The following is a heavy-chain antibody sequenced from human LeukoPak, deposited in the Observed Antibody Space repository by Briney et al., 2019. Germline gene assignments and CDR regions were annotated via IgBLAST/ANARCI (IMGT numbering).Heavy chain of an antibody. Sequence: GGSLRLSCAASGFTVSSNYMSWVRQAPGKGLEWVSVIYSGGSTYYADSVKGRFTISRDNSKNTLYLQMNSLRAEDTAVCYCARVTPGWFGEFYFDYWGQGTLVTVSS. CDR3: ARVTPGWFGEFYFDY. CDR1: GFTVSSNY. CDR2: IYSGGST. V-gene: IGHV3-53*01. D-gene: IGHD3-10*01. J-gene: IGHJ4*02.